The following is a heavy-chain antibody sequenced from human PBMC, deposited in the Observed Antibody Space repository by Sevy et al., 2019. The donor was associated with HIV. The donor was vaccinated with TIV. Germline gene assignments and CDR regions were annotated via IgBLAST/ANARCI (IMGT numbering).Heavy chain of an antibody. D-gene: IGHD2-15*01. CDR1: GFTFSSYA. CDR3: ASRDIVVVVAATGRERWFDP. V-gene: IGHV3-23*01. Sequence: GGSLRLSCAASGFTFSSYAMSWVRQAPGKGLEWVSAISGSGGSTYYADSVKGRFTISRDNSKNTLYLQMNSLRAEDTAVYYCASRDIVVVVAATGRERWFDPWGQGTLVTVSS. CDR2: ISGSGGST. J-gene: IGHJ5*02.